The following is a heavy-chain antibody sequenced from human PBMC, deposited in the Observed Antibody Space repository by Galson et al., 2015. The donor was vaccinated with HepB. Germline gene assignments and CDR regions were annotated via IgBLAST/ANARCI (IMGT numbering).Heavy chain of an antibody. Sequence: CANAGDSASGNSAAWYWIRQFRSRGLEWLGRTYDRTKWYNDNGVTVKSRITINTDTTKNQISLQMNSVTPEDTAVYYCARDRSLYDILTGYYSDAFDIWGQGTMVTVSS. CDR2: TYDRTKWYN. D-gene: IGHD3-9*01. CDR3: ARDRSLYDILTGYYSDAFDI. CDR1: GDSASGNSAA. J-gene: IGHJ3*02. V-gene: IGHV6-1*01.